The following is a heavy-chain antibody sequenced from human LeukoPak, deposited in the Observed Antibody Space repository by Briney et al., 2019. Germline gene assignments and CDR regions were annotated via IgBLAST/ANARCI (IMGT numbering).Heavy chain of an antibody. CDR1: GGTFSSYA. V-gene: IGHV1-69*06. CDR3: ASTLIEGCSGCQNPGGY. CDR2: IIPIFGTA. J-gene: IGHJ4*02. Sequence: GASVKVSCKASGGTFSSYAISWVRQAPGQGLEWMGGIIPIFGTANYAQKFQGRVTITADKSTSTAYMELSSLRSEDTAVYYCASTLIEGCSGCQNPGGYWGQGTLVTVSS. D-gene: IGHD6-19*01.